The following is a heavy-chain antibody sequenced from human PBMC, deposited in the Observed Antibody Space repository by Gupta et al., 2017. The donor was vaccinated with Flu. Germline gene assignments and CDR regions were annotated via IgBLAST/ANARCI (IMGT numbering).Heavy chain of an antibody. V-gene: IGHV1-69*01. J-gene: IGHJ5*02. Sequence: QVQLVQSGAGVKKPGSSVKVYCKASGGTFSSYAISWVRQAPGQGLEWMGGIIPIFGTANYAQKFQGRVTITADESTSTAYMELSSLRSEDTAVYYCARVINAYYSSGWTGWFDPWGQGTLVTVSS. CDR2: IIPIFGTA. D-gene: IGHD6-19*01. CDR1: GGTFSSYA. CDR3: ARVINAYYSSGWTGWFDP.